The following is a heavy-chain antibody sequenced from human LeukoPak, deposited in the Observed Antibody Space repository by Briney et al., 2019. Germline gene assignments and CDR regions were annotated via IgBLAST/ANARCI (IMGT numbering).Heavy chain of an antibody. CDR1: GGSISTYY. V-gene: IGHV4-4*07. J-gene: IGHJ4*02. D-gene: IGHD2-15*01. CDR3: AKEGRSSTPGY. CDR2: VHSSWST. Sequence: SETLSLTCTVSGGSISTYYWSWIRQPAAEGLEWIGRVHSSWSTDYNPSLRSRLTISVDTSKNHFSLNLRSVTAADTAVYYCAKEGRSSTPGYWGQGTLVTVSS.